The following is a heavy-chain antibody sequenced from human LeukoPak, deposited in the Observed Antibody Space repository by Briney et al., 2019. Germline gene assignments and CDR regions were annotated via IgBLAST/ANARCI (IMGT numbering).Heavy chain of an antibody. CDR2: ISWNSGSI. J-gene: IGHJ4*02. V-gene: IGHV3-9*01. CDR1: GFTFDDYA. CDR3: AKDGLAVAGFDY. Sequence: GGSLRLSCAASGFTFDDYAMHWVRQAPGKGLEWVSGISWNSGSIGYADSVKGRFTISRDNAKNSLYLQMNSLRAEDTALYYCAKDGLAVAGFDYWGQGTLVTVSS. D-gene: IGHD6-19*01.